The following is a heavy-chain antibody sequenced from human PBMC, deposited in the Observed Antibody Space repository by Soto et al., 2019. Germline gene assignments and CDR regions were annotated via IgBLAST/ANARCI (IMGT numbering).Heavy chain of an antibody. J-gene: IGHJ4*02. D-gene: IGHD3-10*01. V-gene: IGHV4-61*01. Sequence: QVQLQESGPGLVKPSETLSLTCTVSGGSVSSGSYYWSWMRQPPGKGLEWIGYIYYSGRTNYNPSLKSRVTISVDTSKNQFSLKLSSVTAEDTAVYYCARGEYYYGSGSHPFDYWGQGTLVTVSS. CDR1: GGSVSSGSYY. CDR2: IYYSGRT. CDR3: ARGEYYYGSGSHPFDY.